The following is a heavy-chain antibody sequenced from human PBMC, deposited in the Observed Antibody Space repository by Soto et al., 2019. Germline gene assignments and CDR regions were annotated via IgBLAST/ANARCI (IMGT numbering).Heavy chain of an antibody. J-gene: IGHJ6*02. V-gene: IGHV1-8*01. Sequence: QVQLVQSGAEVKKSGASVKVSCKASRYTFICYDINWVRQATGQGLEWMGWMNPNSGNTGYAQKFQGRITMTRNTSMNTAYMELSSLRSEDTAVYYCARGQEVWWNAGPLGLHGLDVWGQGTTVTVSS. CDR3: ARGQEVWWNAGPLGLHGLDV. D-gene: IGHD3-16*01. CDR1: RYTFICYD. CDR2: MNPNSGNT.